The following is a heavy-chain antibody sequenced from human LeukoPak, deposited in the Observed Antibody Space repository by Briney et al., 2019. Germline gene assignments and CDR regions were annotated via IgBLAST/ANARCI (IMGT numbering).Heavy chain of an antibody. CDR2: INHSGST. J-gene: IGHJ4*02. Sequence: SETLSLTCAVYGGSFSGYYWSWIRQPPGKGLEWIGEINHSGSTNYNPSLKNRVTISIDTSKNQFSLKLSSVTAADTAVYYCARERRVLRFLEWLPYPYYFDYWGQGTLVTVSS. V-gene: IGHV4-34*01. CDR3: ARERRVLRFLEWLPYPYYFDY. CDR1: GGSFSGYY. D-gene: IGHD3-3*01.